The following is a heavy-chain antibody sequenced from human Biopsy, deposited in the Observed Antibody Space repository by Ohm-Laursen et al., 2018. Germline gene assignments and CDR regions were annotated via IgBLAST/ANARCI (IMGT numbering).Heavy chain of an antibody. CDR1: GASVRSHF. V-gene: IGHV4-4*08. D-gene: IGHD2-15*01. J-gene: IGHJ6*02. CDR2: ISNSGTT. Sequence: GTLSLTCTLSGASVRSHFLTWIRQPPGKGLQWIGSISNSGTTKSSPSLKSRVNISLHTSKNQLSLKLTSVTAADTAVYYCARDTWWSPYSMDVWGQGTTVTVSS. CDR3: ARDTWWSPYSMDV.